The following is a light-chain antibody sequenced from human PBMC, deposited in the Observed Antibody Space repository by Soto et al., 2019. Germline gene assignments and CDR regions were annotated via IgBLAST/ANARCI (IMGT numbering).Light chain of an antibody. V-gene: IGLV2-14*01. CDR1: SSDVGGYNY. Sequence: QSVLTQPASVSGSPGQSITISCTGTSSDVGGYNYVSWYQQHPGKAPKLMIYVVTNRPSGVSNRFSGSKSGNTASLTISGLQAEDEADYYCSSYTSSSNFESVFGTGTKVTVL. CDR3: SSYTSSSNFESV. J-gene: IGLJ1*01. CDR2: VVT.